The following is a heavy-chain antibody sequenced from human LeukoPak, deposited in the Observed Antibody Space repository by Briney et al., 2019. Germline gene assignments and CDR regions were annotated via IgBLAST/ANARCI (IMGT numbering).Heavy chain of an antibody. CDR1: GFTFSSYA. J-gene: IGHJ4*02. V-gene: IGHV3-23*01. CDR3: AKDLYYYGSGSDY. CDR2: ISGSGGST. D-gene: IGHD3-10*01. Sequence: GRSLRLSCAASGFTFSSYAMSWVRQAPGKGLEWVSAISGSGGSTYYADSVKGRFTISRDNSKNTLYLQMNSLRAEDTAVCYCAKDLYYYGSGSDYWGQGTLVTVSS.